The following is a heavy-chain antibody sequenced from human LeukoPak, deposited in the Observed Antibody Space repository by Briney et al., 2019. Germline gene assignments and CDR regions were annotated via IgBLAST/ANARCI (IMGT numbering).Heavy chain of an antibody. V-gene: IGHV4-39*01. J-gene: IGHJ4*02. CDR1: GGSINSSSYY. Sequence: PSETLSLTCTVSGGSINSSSYYWGWIRQPSGKGLEWIGSIFYSGNTYDNPSLKSRVTISVDTSKNQFSLKLNSVTAADTAVYYCARHRSKWLQSSFDYWGQGTLVTVSS. CDR3: ARHRSKWLQSSFDY. CDR2: IFYSGNT. D-gene: IGHD5-24*01.